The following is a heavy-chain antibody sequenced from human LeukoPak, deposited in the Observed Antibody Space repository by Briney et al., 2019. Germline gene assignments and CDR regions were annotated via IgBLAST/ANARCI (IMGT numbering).Heavy chain of an antibody. J-gene: IGHJ3*02. CDR3: ATGRWLHLGGRAWGAFDI. V-gene: IGHV1-24*01. D-gene: IGHD5-24*01. CDR1: GYTLTELS. CDR2: FDPEDGET. Sequence: GASVKVSCKVSGYTLTELSMHWVRQAPGKGLEWMGGFDPEDGETIYAQKFQGRVTMTEDTSTDTAYMGLSSLRSEDTAVYYCATGRWLHLGGRAWGAFDIWGQGTMVTVSS.